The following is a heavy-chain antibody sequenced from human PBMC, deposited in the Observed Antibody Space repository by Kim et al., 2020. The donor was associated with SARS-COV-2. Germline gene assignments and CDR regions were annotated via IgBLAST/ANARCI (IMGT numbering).Heavy chain of an antibody. Sequence: SETLSLTCAVYGGSFSGYYWSWIRQPPGKGLEWIGEINHSGSTNYNPSLKSRVTISVDRSKNQFSLKLSSVTAADTSVYYCARALGETDGHAGPDYCGQG. J-gene: IGHJ4*02. CDR2: INHSGST. CDR3: ARALGETDGHAGPDY. V-gene: IGHV4-34*01. CDR1: GGSFSGYY. D-gene: IGHD2-8*01.